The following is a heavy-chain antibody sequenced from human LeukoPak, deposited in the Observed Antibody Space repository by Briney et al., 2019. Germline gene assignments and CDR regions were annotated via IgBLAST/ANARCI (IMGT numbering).Heavy chain of an antibody. V-gene: IGHV4-34*01. J-gene: IGHJ5*02. D-gene: IGHD6-13*01. CDR3: ARAYSSSWYWNWFDP. Sequence: PSETLSLTCAVYGGSFSGYYWGWIRQPPGKGLEWIGNIYPTGSTYCNPSLKSRVTISVDTSKNQFSLKVSSVSAADTAVYYCARAYSSSWYWNWFDPWGQGTLVTVSS. CDR1: GGSFSGYY. CDR2: IYPTGST.